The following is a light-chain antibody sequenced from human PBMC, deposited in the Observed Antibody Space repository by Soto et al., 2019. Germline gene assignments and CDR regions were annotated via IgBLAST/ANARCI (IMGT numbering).Light chain of an antibody. J-gene: IGKJ5*01. CDR2: GAS. V-gene: IGKV3-20*01. CDR3: QQYSSSPST. CDR1: QDVSSTY. Sequence: EIVLTQSPGTLSLSPGERATLSCRASQDVSSTYLAWYQQKPGQAPRLLIYGASSRATGIPDRFSGSGSGTDFTLTISRLEPEDFAVYYCQQYSSSPSTFGQGTRLEIK.